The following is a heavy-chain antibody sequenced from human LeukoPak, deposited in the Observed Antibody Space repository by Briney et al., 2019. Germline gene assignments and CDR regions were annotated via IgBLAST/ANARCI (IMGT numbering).Heavy chain of an antibody. V-gene: IGHV3-30*04. D-gene: IGHD5-12*01. CDR1: GFTFSSYA. CDR2: ISYDGINK. CDR3: ARVGLDRRGYSGYEAFDY. Sequence: PGGSLRLSCAASGFTFSSYAMHWVRQAPGKGLEWVAIISYDGINKYYADSLKGRFTISRDNAKKSLYLQINSLRAEDTAVYYCARVGLDRRGYSGYEAFDYWGQGTLVTVSS. J-gene: IGHJ4*02.